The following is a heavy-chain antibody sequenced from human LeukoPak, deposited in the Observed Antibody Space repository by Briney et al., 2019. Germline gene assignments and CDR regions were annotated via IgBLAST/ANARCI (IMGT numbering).Heavy chain of an antibody. CDR1: GFTFSSYA. CDR2: ISYDGSNK. Sequence: GRSLRLSCAASGFTFSSYAMHWVRQAPGEGLEWVAVISYDGSNKYYADSVKGRFTISRDNSKNTLYLQMNSLRAEDTAVYYCARGSSGASSGWHGDKYYFDYWGQGTLVTVSS. CDR3: ARGSSGASSGWHGDKYYFDY. V-gene: IGHV3-30-3*01. J-gene: IGHJ4*02. D-gene: IGHD6-19*01.